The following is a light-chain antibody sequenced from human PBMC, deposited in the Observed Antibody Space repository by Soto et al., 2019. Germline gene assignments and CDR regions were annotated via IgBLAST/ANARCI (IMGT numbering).Light chain of an antibody. CDR1: SSNIGSNY. CDR3: AAWDDSLSGSYV. J-gene: IGLJ1*01. V-gene: IGLV1-47*01. Sequence: QSVLTQPHSASGTPGQRVTISCSGSSSNIGSNYVYWYQQLPGTAPKPLIYRNNQRPSGVPDRFSGSKSGTSASLAISGLRSEDEADYYCAAWDDSLSGSYVFGTGTKLTVL. CDR2: RNN.